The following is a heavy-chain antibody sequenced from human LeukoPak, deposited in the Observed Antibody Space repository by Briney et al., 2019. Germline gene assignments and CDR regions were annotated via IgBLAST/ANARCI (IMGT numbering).Heavy chain of an antibody. J-gene: IGHJ4*02. Sequence: GGSLRLSCAASGFTFSSYAMSWVRQAPGKGLEWVSAISGSGGSTYYADSVKGRFTISRDNSKNTLYLQMNSLRAEDTAVYYCAKDPGPVLQWLVHYFDYWGQGTLVTVSS. D-gene: IGHD6-19*01. CDR1: GFTFSSYA. V-gene: IGHV3-23*01. CDR2: ISGSGGST. CDR3: AKDPGPVLQWLVHYFDY.